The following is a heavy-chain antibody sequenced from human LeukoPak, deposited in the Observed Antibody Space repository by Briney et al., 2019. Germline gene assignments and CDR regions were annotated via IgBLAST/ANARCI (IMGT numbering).Heavy chain of an antibody. CDR3: ARDHSYFDY. CDR1: GFTFSSYA. J-gene: IGHJ4*02. V-gene: IGHV3-30*01. Sequence: GGSLRLSCAASGFTFSSYAMHWVRQAPGKGLEWVAVISYDGSNKYYADSVKGRFTISRDNSKITLYLQMNSLRAEDTAVYYCARDHSYFDYWGQGTLVTVSS. CDR2: ISYDGSNK.